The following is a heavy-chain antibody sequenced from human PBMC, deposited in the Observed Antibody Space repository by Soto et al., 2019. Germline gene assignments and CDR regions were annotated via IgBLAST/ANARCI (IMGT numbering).Heavy chain of an antibody. D-gene: IGHD3-22*01. J-gene: IGHJ3*02. V-gene: IGHV3-7*01. CDR1: AFTLSSYW. CDR2: IKPDGSEK. CDR3: ARDYEFGFDI. Sequence: EVQLVESGGGLVQPGGSLRLSCEASAFTLSSYWMSWVRQAPGKGLEWEANIKPDGSEKYYVDSVKGRFTISRDNTKNSLYLQMSTLSPEDTAIYYCARDYEFGFDIWGQGTLVTVSS.